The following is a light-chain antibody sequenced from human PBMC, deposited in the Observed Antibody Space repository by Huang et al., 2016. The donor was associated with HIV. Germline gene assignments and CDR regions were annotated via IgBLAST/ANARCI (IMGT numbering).Light chain of an antibody. CDR3: QQLNSYPLT. Sequence: IQLTQSPSSLSASVGDRITITCRASQSLNHYLTWYQQKTGKAPKFLIYGASTLDTGVTSRFSGSGSGTDFTLTISGLQTEDFATYYCQQLNSYPLTFGGGTKVEIK. V-gene: IGKV1-9*01. CDR2: GAS. CDR1: QSLNHY. J-gene: IGKJ4*01.